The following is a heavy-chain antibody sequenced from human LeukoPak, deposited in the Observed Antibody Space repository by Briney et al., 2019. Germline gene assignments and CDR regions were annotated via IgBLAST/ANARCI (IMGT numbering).Heavy chain of an antibody. Sequence: PSETLSLTCAVYGGSFSGYYWSWIRQPPGKGLEWIGEINHSGSTNYNPSLKSRVTISVDTSKNQFSLKLSSVTAADTAVYYCARRYSYDLYYYYYMDVWGKGTTVTVSS. D-gene: IGHD5-18*01. CDR3: ARRYSYDLYYYYYMDV. V-gene: IGHV4-34*01. J-gene: IGHJ6*03. CDR1: GGSFSGYY. CDR2: INHSGST.